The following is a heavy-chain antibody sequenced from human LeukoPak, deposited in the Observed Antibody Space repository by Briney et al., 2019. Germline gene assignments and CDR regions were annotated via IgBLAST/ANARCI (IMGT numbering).Heavy chain of an antibody. CDR1: GFTFSDYY. Sequence: NPGGSLRLSCAASGFTFSDYYMSWIRQAPGKGLEWVSYISSSGSTIYYADSVKGRFTISRDNAKNSLYLQMNSLRAEDTAVYYCARDRGITGTSLNWFGPWGQGTLVTVSS. V-gene: IGHV3-11*04. D-gene: IGHD1-7*01. CDR2: ISSSGSTI. J-gene: IGHJ5*02. CDR3: ARDRGITGTSLNWFGP.